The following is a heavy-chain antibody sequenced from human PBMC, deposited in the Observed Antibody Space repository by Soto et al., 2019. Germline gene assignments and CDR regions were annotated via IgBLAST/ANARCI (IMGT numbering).Heavy chain of an antibody. CDR2: SNSNSGNS. CDR3: VLLGVFDY. V-gene: IGHV1-8*03. J-gene: IGHJ4*02. D-gene: IGHD3-3*01. CDR1: GYTFTSYN. Sequence: SLKVSCKASGYTFTSYNINWVRQAPGQGLEWVAGSNSNSGNSDHAQKFQGRLTVTRDTSISTAYMELSSLRSDDTAVYYCVLLGVFDYWGPGTLVTVSS.